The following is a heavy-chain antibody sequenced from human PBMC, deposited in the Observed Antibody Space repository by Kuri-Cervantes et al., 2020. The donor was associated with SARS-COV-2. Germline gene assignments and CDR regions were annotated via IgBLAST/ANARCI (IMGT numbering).Heavy chain of an antibody. CDR1: GFTFSSYD. J-gene: IGHJ4*02. Sequence: GESLKISCAACGFTFSSYDMHWVRQATGKGLEWVSAIGTAGDTYYPGSVKGQFTISRENAKNSLYLQMNSLRAGDTAVYYCARGSERGYSYGTHFDYWGQGTLVTVSS. V-gene: IGHV3-13*03. CDR3: ARGSERGYSYGTHFDY. D-gene: IGHD5-18*01. CDR2: IGTAGDT.